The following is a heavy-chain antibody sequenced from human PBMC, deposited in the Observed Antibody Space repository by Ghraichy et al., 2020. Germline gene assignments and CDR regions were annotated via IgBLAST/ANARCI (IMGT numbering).Heavy chain of an antibody. V-gene: IGHV3-7*01. D-gene: IGHD5-18*01. J-gene: IGHJ6*03. CDR1: GFTFSSYW. CDR3: AREGYSYGAIYFYNYYMDV. CDR2: IKQDGSEK. Sequence: ETLSLTCAASGFTFSSYWMSWVRQAPGKGLEWVANIKQDGSEKYYVDSVKGRFTISRDNAKSSLYLQMNSLRAEDTAVYYCAREGYSYGAIYFYNYYMDVWGKGTTVTVSS.